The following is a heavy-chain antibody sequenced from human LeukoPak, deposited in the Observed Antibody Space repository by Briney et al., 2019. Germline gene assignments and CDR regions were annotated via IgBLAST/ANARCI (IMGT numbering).Heavy chain of an antibody. V-gene: IGHV3-30*12. D-gene: IGHD3-10*01. CDR3: AKDDAWLRFGE. Sequence: GGSLRLSCAASGFTFSSFGMHWVRQAPGKGLEWVTVISYDGSNKYYADSVKGRFTISRDNSKNTLYLEVISLTAEDTAVYYCAKDDAWLRFGEWSQGTLVTVSS. J-gene: IGHJ4*02. CDR2: ISYDGSNK. CDR1: GFTFSSFG.